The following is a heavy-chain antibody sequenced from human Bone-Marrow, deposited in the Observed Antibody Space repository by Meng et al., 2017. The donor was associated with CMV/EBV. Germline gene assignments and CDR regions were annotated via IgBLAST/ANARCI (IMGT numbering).Heavy chain of an antibody. V-gene: IGHV3-23*01. CDR3: AKDEDRGSGYFDY. D-gene: IGHD3-10*01. CDR1: GLTFSSYA. CDR2: ISGSGGST. Sequence: CTASGLTFSSYAMSWVRQAPGKGLEWVSAISGSGGSTYYADSVKGRFTISRDNSKNTLYLQMNSLRAEDTAVYYCAKDEDRGSGYFDYWGQGTLVTVSS. J-gene: IGHJ4*02.